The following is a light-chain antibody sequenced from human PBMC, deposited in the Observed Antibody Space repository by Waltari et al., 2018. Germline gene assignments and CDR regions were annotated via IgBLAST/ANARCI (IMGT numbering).Light chain of an antibody. CDR3: QQYAGSPRT. V-gene: IGKV3-20*01. CDR1: ESVGSNQ. CDR2: GAS. Sequence: DIVLTQSPGTLSLSPGERVTLFCKARESVGSNQLAWYQQKPGQAPMLLVYGASTRATGIPDRFSGGGSGTDFTLIISRLEPEDSALYYCQQYAGSPRTFGQGTKVEIK. J-gene: IGKJ1*01.